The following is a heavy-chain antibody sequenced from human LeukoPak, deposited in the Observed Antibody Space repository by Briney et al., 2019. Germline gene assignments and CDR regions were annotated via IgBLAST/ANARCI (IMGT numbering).Heavy chain of an antibody. V-gene: IGHV1-58*02. Sequence: VKVSCKASGFTFTSSAMQWVRQARGQRLEWIGWIVVGSGNTNYAQKFQERVTITRDMSTSTAYMELSSLRSEDTAVYYCARGLGRGYSYDYWGQGTLVTVSS. CDR1: GFTFTSSA. D-gene: IGHD5-18*01. CDR2: IVVGSGNT. CDR3: ARGLGRGYSYDY. J-gene: IGHJ4*02.